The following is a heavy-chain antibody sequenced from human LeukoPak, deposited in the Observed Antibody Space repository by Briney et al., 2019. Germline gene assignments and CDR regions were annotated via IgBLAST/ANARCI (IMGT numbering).Heavy chain of an antibody. D-gene: IGHD6-13*01. CDR2: ISSSSSYI. CDR3: AGVSKSAVAGTVVDY. Sequence: GRSLRLSCAASGFTFNSYNMNWVRQAPGKGLEWVSCISSSSSYIYYADSVKGRFTISRDNAKNSLYLQMNRLRAEDTAVYYCAGVSKSAVAGTVVDYWGQGTLVTVSS. CDR1: GFTFNSYN. J-gene: IGHJ4*02. V-gene: IGHV3-21*01.